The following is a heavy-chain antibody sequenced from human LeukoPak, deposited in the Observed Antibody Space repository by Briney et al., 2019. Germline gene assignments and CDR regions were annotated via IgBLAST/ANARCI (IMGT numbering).Heavy chain of an antibody. CDR2: ISGSGGST. CDR1: GFTFSSYA. D-gene: IGHD3-22*01. CDR3: AKDPYYYDSSGYYYPTFFDY. V-gene: IGHV3-23*01. Sequence: GESLRLSCAASGFTFSSYAMSWVRQAPGKGLELVSAISGSGGSTYYADSVKGRLTISRDNSKNTLYLQMNSLRAEDTAVYYCAKDPYYYDSSGYYYPTFFDYWGQGTLVTVSS. J-gene: IGHJ4*02.